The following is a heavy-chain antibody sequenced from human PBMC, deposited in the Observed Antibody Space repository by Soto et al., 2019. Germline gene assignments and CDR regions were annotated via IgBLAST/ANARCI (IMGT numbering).Heavy chain of an antibody. V-gene: IGHV1-18*01. J-gene: IGHJ4*02. CDR3: ARDRLGATGDY. CDR2: ISAYNANT. D-gene: IGHD1-26*01. Sequence: QVQLVQSGAEVKKPGASVKVSCKASGYTFTSYVISWVRQAPGQGLEWMGWISAYNANTNHAQKLQGRVTLTTDTSPSTSYMELRSLRSDDTAVYFCARDRLGATGDYWGQGTLVTVSS. CDR1: GYTFTSYV.